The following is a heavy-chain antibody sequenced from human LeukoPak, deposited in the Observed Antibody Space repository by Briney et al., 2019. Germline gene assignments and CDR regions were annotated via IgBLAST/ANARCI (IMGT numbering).Heavy chain of an antibody. V-gene: IGHV4-31*03. D-gene: IGHD6-6*01. CDR2: IYYSGST. CDR1: GGSISSGGYY. J-gene: IGHJ4*02. CDR3: ARGPLSSSDY. Sequence: SQTLSLTCTVSGGSISSGGYYWSWIRQHPGKGLEWIGYIYYSGSTYCNPSLKSRVTISVDTSKNQFSLKLSSVTAADTAVYYCARGPLSSSDYWGQGTLVTVSS.